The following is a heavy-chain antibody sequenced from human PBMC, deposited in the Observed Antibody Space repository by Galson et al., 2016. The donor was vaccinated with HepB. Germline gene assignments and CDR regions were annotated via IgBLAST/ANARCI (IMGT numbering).Heavy chain of an antibody. CDR2: MLSHGDNK. Sequence: SLRLSCAASGFIFSNFGFHCVRQAPGKGSESVAAMLSHGDNKYYAESVKGRFTISRDNSKSTLYLQMNSLRAEDTAAEYCARDLCLRGPVRDPWGQGTLVIVSS. CDR1: GFIFSNFG. V-gene: IGHV3-33*01. D-gene: IGHD3-10*01. J-gene: IGHJ5*02. CDR3: ARDLCLRGPVRDP.